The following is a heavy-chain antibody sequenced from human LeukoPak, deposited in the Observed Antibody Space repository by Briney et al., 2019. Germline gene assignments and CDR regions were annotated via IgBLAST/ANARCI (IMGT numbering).Heavy chain of an antibody. CDR1: GGSPTSGSFY. J-gene: IGHJ5*02. Sequence: PSETLPLTCTVSGGSPTSGSFYWGWIRLPAGKGLEWIGRVYTRRNTNYHPSHKSRLSITLDTSKNQFSLKLRSMTAADTAIYYCARGDGDYESFDPWGQGTLVTASS. CDR2: VYTRRNT. V-gene: IGHV4-61*02. CDR3: ARGDGDYESFDP. D-gene: IGHD4-17*01.